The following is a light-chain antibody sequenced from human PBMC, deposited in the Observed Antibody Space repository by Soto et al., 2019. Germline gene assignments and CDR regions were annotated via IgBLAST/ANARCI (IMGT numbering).Light chain of an antibody. CDR3: QQYGSSPWT. CDR2: GAA. Sequence: EIVLTQSPGTLSLSPGERATLSCRASQSVSSSYLAWYQQKPGQAPRLLIYGAASRATGIPDRFSGRGSGTASALPVSRLEPEDFAGYYCQQYGSSPWTFGQGTKVAIK. CDR1: QSVSSSY. J-gene: IGKJ1*01. V-gene: IGKV3-20*01.